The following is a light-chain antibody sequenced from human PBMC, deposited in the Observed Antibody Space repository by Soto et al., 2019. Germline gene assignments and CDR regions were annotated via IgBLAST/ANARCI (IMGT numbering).Light chain of an antibody. CDR1: QSVATN. J-gene: IGKJ1*01. CDR2: GAS. CDR3: QQYNNWPWT. Sequence: EIVMTQSPASLPVSPGERATLSCRASQSVATNLAWYQQKPCQPPRLLIYGASTRATGIPARFSGSGSGTEFTLTISSLQSVDFAVYSCQQYNNWPWTFGQGTKVDIK. V-gene: IGKV3-15*01.